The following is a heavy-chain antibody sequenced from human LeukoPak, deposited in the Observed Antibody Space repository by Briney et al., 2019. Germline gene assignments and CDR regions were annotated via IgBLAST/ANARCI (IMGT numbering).Heavy chain of an antibody. D-gene: IGHD3-16*01. J-gene: IGHJ3*02. CDR3: ARDDALGDNALGI. CDR2: ILNDGSQE. Sequence: GGSLRLSCAASGFTFSSYGMHWVRQAPGKGLEWVAVILNDGSQEKYADSVKGRFTISRDNSKNTLFLQMNSLRAEDTAVYYCARDDALGDNALGIWGQGTMVTVSS. V-gene: IGHV3-33*01. CDR1: GFTFSSYG.